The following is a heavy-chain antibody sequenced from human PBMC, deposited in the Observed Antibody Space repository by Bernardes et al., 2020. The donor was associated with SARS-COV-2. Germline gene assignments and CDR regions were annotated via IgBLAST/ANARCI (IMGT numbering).Heavy chain of an antibody. CDR3: AHEGRITIFGVVIEAWFDP. D-gene: IGHD3-3*01. CDR1: GFSLSTSGVG. V-gene: IGHV2-5*01. Sequence: SSPTLVKPTQTLTLTCTFSGFSLSTSGVGVGWIRQPPGKALEWLALIYWNDDKRYSPSLKSRLTITKDTSKNQVVLTMTNMDPVDTATYYCAHEGRITIFGVVIEAWFDPWGQGTLVTVSS. J-gene: IGHJ5*02. CDR2: IYWNDDK.